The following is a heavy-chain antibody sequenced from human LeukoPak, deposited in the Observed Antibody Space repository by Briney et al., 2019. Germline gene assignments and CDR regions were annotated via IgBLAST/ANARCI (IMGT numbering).Heavy chain of an antibody. CDR3: ARDNYYYGSGSYPERGLGVYYFDY. CDR2: ISASGTIT. V-gene: IGHV3-48*03. D-gene: IGHD3-10*01. J-gene: IGHJ4*02. Sequence: PTGGSLRLSCAASGFTFSSYEMNWVRQAPGKGLEWISYISASGTITHYADSVEGRFTISRDNAKNSLYLQMNSLRAEDTAVYYCARDNYYYGSGSYPERGLGVYYFDYWGQGTLVTVSS. CDR1: GFTFSSYE.